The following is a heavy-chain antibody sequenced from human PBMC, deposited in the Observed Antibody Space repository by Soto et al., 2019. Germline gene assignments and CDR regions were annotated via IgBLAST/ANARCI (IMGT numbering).Heavy chain of an antibody. V-gene: IGHV3-15*07. CDR2: IKSKAAGGAI. Sequence: VQMVESGGGLVKPGGSLRLSCAVSGFSFSEAWMNWVRQAPGKGLEWVGRIKSKAAGGAIDYAAPVKGRFTISRDESKDTLYLQINGLKAEDTAVYYCTTDGAFGGVVVAFHLWGLGTLLTVSS. J-gene: IGHJ3*01. CDR3: TTDGAFGGVVVAFHL. D-gene: IGHD3-10*01. CDR1: GFSFSEAW.